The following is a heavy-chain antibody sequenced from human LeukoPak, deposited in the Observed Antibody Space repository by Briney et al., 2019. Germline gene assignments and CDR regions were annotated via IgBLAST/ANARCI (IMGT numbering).Heavy chain of an antibody. CDR2: TYTSGST. J-gene: IGHJ3*02. D-gene: IGHD2-2*01. CDR3: ARQKCTSASCLTKNAFDI. CDR1: GSISGYY. V-gene: IGHV4-4*09. Sequence: SGTLSLTCTVSGSISGYYWSWIRQPPGKGLEWIGYTYTSGSTNYNPSLESRVTISVDTSKNQFSLDLSSVTAADTAVYYCARQKCTSASCLTKNAFDIWGQGTMVTVSS.